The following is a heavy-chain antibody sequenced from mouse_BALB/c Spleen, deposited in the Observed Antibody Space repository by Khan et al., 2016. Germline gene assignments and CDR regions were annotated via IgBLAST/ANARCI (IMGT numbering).Heavy chain of an antibody. D-gene: IGHD2-4*01. CDR3: MRGNDYDVYFDD. V-gene: IGHV10-1*02. CDR2: IRSKSNNYAT. CDR1: GFTFNIYA. J-gene: IGHJ2*01. Sequence: EVQLVESGGGLVQPKGSLKLSCAASGFTFNIYAMNWVRQAPGKGLEWVARIRSKSNNYATYYVDSVKDRFTISRDDSQSMLYLQMNNLKTEDTAMYYCMRGNDYDVYFDDWGQGIPLTVSS.